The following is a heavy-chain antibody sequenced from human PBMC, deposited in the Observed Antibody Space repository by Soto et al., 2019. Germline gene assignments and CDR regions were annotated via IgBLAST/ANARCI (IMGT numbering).Heavy chain of an antibody. V-gene: IGHV1-69*13. D-gene: IGHD3-3*01. Sequence: SVKVSCKASGGTFSSYAISWVRQAPGQGLEWMGGIIPIFGTANYAQKFQGRVTITADESTSTAYMELSSLRSEDTAVYYCARVPRVGITIFGENGGAYYYYGMDVWGQGTTVTVSS. J-gene: IGHJ6*02. CDR3: ARVPRVGITIFGENGGAYYYYGMDV. CDR2: IIPIFGTA. CDR1: GGTFSSYA.